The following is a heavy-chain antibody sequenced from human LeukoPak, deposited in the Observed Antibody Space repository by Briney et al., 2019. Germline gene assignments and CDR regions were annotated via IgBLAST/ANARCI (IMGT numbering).Heavy chain of an antibody. CDR2: ISAYNGNT. D-gene: IGHD3-3*01. Sequence: LWAAVKVSCKASGYTFTSYGISWVRQAPGQGLEWMAWISAYNGNTNYAQKLQGRVTMTTDTSTSTAYMELRSLRSDDTAVYYCARPRSYYDFWSGPEPLDYWGQGTLVTVSS. J-gene: IGHJ4*02. V-gene: IGHV1-18*01. CDR1: GYTFTSYG. CDR3: ARPRSYYDFWSGPEPLDY.